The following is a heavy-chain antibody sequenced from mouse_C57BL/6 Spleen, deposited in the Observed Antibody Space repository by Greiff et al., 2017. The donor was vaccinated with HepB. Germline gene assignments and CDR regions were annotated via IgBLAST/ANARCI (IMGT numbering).Heavy chain of an antibody. CDR2: ISSGSSTI. Sequence: EVKLVESGGGLVKPGGSLKLSCAASGFTFTDYGMHWVRQAPEKGLEWVAYISSGSSTIYYADKVKGRFTISRDNAKNTLFLQMTSLRSEDAAIFYCARPRDYDGGFAYWGQGTLVTVSA. CDR3: ARPRDYDGGFAY. D-gene: IGHD2-4*01. V-gene: IGHV5-17*01. CDR1: GFTFTDYG. J-gene: IGHJ3*01.